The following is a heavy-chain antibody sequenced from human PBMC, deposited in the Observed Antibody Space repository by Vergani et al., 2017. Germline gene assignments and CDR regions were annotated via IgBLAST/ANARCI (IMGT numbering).Heavy chain of an antibody. CDR2: ISSSSSYI. CDR1: GFTFSSYA. CDR3: ARGGSSAYYFDY. D-gene: IGHD6-6*01. J-gene: IGHJ4*02. V-gene: IGHV3-21*01. Sequence: EVQLLESGGGLVQPGGSLRLSCAASGFTFSSYAMNWVRQAPGKGLEWVSSISSSSSYIYYADTVKGRFTISRDNAKNSLYLQMNSLRAEDTAVYYCARGGSSAYYFDYWGQGTLVTVS.